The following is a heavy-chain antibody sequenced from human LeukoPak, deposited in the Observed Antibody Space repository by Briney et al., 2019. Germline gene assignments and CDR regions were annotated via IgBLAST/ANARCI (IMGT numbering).Heavy chain of an antibody. J-gene: IGHJ3*02. CDR2: IYYSGST. D-gene: IGHD2-15*01. Sequence: PSQTLSLTCTVSGGSISSGDYYWSWIRQPPGKGLEWIGYIYYSGSTYYNPSLKSRVTISVDTSKNQFSLKLSSVTAADTAVYYCARDTRYYGGGSCYPDAFDIWGQGTMVTVSS. V-gene: IGHV4-30-4*01. CDR3: ARDTRYYGGGSCYPDAFDI. CDR1: GGSISSGDYY.